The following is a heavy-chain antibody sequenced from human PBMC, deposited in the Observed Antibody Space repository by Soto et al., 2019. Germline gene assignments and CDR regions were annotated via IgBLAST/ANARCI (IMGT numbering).Heavy chain of an antibody. CDR3: ARTPITMIVVVQDGDAFDI. D-gene: IGHD3-22*01. CDR2: INPSGGST. J-gene: IGHJ3*02. Sequence: ASVKVSCKASGYTFTRYYMHWVRQAPGQGLEWMGIINPSGGSTSYAQKFQGRVTMTRDTSTSTVYMELSSLRSEDTAVYYCARTPITMIVVVQDGDAFDIWGQGTMVTVSS. V-gene: IGHV1-46*01. CDR1: GYTFTRYY.